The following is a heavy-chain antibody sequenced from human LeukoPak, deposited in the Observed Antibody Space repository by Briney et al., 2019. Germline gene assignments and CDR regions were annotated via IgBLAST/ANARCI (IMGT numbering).Heavy chain of an antibody. Sequence: SETLSLTCTVSGGSISSRSDYWGWIRQTPGKGLEWIGNLDSSGSTYYNPSLKSRVTISVGTSKNQLSLNLRSVTAADTAIYFCSRSHDYGGLYFYYYMDVWGKGTTVTVSS. CDR1: GGSISSRSDY. V-gene: IGHV4-39*01. CDR2: LDSSGST. J-gene: IGHJ6*03. CDR3: SRSHDYGGLYFYYYMDV. D-gene: IGHD4-23*01.